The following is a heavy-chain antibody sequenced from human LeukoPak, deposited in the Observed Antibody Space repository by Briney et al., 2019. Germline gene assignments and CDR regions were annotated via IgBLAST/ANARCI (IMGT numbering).Heavy chain of an antibody. CDR1: GGSISSGSYY. Sequence: TLSLTCTVSGGSISSGSYYWSWIRQPAGKGLEWIGRIYTSGSTNYNPSLKSRVTISVDTSKNQFSLKLSSVTAADTAVYYCARLDIAAAGTLYDAFDIWGQGTMVTVSS. CDR2: IYTSGST. CDR3: ARLDIAAAGTLYDAFDI. J-gene: IGHJ3*02. V-gene: IGHV4-61*02. D-gene: IGHD6-13*01.